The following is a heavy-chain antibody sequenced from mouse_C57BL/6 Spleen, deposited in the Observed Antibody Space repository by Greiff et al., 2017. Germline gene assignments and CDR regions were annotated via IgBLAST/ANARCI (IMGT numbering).Heavy chain of an antibody. D-gene: IGHD1-1*01. J-gene: IGHJ2*01. V-gene: IGHV1-15*01. CDR1: GYTFTDYD. CDR3: TRSSTTGVYFDY. Sequence: VQLQQSGAELVRPGASVTLSCKASGYTFTDYDMHWVKQTPVNGLEWIGAIDPDTGGTAYNQKFKGKAILTADKSSSTAYMELRSLTSEDSAVYYCTRSSTTGVYFDYWGQGTTPTVSS. CDR2: IDPDTGGT.